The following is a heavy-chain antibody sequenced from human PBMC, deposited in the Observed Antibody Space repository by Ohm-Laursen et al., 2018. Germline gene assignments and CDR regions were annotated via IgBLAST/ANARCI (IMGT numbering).Heavy chain of an antibody. J-gene: IGHJ4*02. D-gene: IGHD2-8*02. Sequence: TQTLTLTCTVSGFSLSNARMGVSWIRQPPGKALEWLARLDWDDGQFYSTSLKTRLTISKDTSKNQVVLTMTNMDPVDTATYYCARTYSTGWVRGYFDYWGQGTLVTVSS. CDR3: ARTYSTGWVRGYFDY. CDR1: GFSLSNARMG. CDR2: LDWDDGQ. V-gene: IGHV2-70*04.